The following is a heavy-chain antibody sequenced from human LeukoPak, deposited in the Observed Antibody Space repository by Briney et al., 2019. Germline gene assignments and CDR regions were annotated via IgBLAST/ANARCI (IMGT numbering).Heavy chain of an antibody. J-gene: IGHJ4*02. D-gene: IGHD3-22*01. CDR3: ARRFKYYDSSGFYSYYFDY. CDR2: IYPGDSDT. V-gene: IGHV5-51*01. CDR1: GYSFSTDW. Sequence: GESLKISCQGSGYSFSTDWIGWVRQMPGKGLEWMGIIYPGDSDTRYSPSFQGQVTISADKSISTAYLQWSSLKASDTAMYYCARRFKYYDSSGFYSYYFDYWGQGTLVTVSS.